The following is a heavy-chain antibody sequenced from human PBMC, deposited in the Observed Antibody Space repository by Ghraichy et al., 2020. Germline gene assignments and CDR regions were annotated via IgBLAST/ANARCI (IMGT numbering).Heavy chain of an antibody. Sequence: LSLTCAASGFTFSSYAMSWVRQAPGKGLEWVSAISGSGGSTYYADSVKGRFTISRDNSKNTLYLQMNSLRAEDTAVYYCAKDPAALVRAEYFQHWGQGTLVTVSS. J-gene: IGHJ1*01. D-gene: IGHD6-13*01. CDR2: ISGSGGST. V-gene: IGHV3-23*01. CDR3: AKDPAALVRAEYFQH. CDR1: GFTFSSYA.